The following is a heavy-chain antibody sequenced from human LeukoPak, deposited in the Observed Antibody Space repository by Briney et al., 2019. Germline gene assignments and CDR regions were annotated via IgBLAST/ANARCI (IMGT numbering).Heavy chain of an antibody. V-gene: IGHV3-7*03. J-gene: IGHJ4*02. CDR1: EFTFSSYW. CDR2: IKYDGREK. Sequence: GGSLRLSCAASEFTFSSYWMSWVRQAPGKRLEWVANIKYDGREKYYVDSVKGRFTISRDNARNSIYLQMSSLRVDDTAVYYCARRGTVARPGDYDFWAGAGYWGQGTLVTVPS. D-gene: IGHD3-3*01. CDR3: ARRGTVARPGDYDFWAGAGY.